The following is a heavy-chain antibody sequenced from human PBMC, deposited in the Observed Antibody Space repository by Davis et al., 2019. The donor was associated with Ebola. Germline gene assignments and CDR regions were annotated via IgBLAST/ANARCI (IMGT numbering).Heavy chain of an antibody. V-gene: IGHV4-34*01. Sequence: MPGGSLRLSCAVYGGSFSGYYWSWIRQPPGKGLEWIGEISHSGSTNYNPSLKSRVTTSVDTSKNQISLKLSSVTAADTAVYYCARAPGRLGGNSARFDYWGPGTLVTVSS. D-gene: IGHD4-23*01. J-gene: IGHJ4*02. CDR1: GGSFSGYY. CDR2: ISHSGST. CDR3: ARAPGRLGGNSARFDY.